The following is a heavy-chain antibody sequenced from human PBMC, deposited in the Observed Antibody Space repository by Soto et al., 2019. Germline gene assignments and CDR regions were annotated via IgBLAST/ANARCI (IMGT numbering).Heavy chain of an antibody. Sequence: QLQLRESGKVLVRPSETLSLTCTVSGDSITASYSNWAWIRQPPGKGLEWIGTFYYSGTTSKNPPLMSRITISGDTSRNHFSLNLRSVTAADSCVYYCAKLVRDDVRRSDLDHWGQGTLVTVSS. D-gene: IGHD3-10*02. CDR3: AKLVRDDVRRSDLDH. CDR1: GDSITASYSN. J-gene: IGHJ4*02. CDR2: FYYSGTT. V-gene: IGHV4-39*01.